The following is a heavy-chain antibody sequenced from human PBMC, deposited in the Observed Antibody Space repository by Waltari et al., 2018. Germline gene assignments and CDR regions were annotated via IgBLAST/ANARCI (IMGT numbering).Heavy chain of an antibody. D-gene: IGHD3-22*01. J-gene: IGHJ4*02. V-gene: IGHV4-31*03. CDR3: ARTYYYDSSGYYVYFDY. Sequence: QVQLQESGPGLVKPSQTLSLTCTVSGGSISSGGYYWSWIRQHPGKGLEWIGYIYYSGSTYYTPSLKSRVTISVDTSKNQFSLKLSSVTAADTAVYYCARTYYYDSSGYYVYFDYWGQGTLVTVSS. CDR1: GGSISSGGYY. CDR2: IYYSGST.